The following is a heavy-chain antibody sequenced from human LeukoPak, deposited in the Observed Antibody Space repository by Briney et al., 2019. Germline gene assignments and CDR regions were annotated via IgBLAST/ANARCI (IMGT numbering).Heavy chain of an antibody. CDR1: GFTFNHYA. CDR3: ARGWTAFHY. V-gene: IGHV3-23*01. D-gene: IGHD2-15*01. J-gene: IGHJ4*02. CDR2: VSENGDGT. Sequence: PGGSLRLTCVASGFTFNHYAMSWVRQAPGKGLEWVASVSENGDGTMYPDSVKGRFTISRDNSRKTVLLEVNSLRVEDAATYYCARGWTAFHYWGQGALVPASS.